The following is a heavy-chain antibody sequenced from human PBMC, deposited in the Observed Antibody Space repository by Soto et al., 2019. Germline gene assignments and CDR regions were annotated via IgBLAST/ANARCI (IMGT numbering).Heavy chain of an antibody. J-gene: IGHJ3*02. CDR1: GFTFSSYA. CDR3: AKFHTVYGSGSEDAFDI. CDR2: ISGSGGST. Sequence: GGSLRLSCAASGFTFSSYAMSWVRQAPGKGLEWVSAISGSGGSTYYADSVKGRFTISRDNSKNTLYLQMNSLRAEDTAVYYCAKFHTVYGSGSEDAFDIWGQGTMVTVSS. D-gene: IGHD3-10*01. V-gene: IGHV3-23*01.